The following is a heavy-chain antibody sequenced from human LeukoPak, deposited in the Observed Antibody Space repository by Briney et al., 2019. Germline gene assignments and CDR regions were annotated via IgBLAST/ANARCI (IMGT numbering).Heavy chain of an antibody. CDR1: GSSFSSYA. CDR3: GRPTKYWLVRGNGVDV. D-gene: IGHD6-19*01. CDR2: IDAGGGDT. J-gene: IGHJ6*02. V-gene: IGHV3-23*01. Sequence: GPSLRLSCAASGSSFSSYAVTCVSQAPGKGLGWASSIDAGGGDTYHSDSVKGRFTISRDNSMNTLYLQMNSLRADDTAVYYCGRPTKYWLVRGNGVDVWGQGTTVTVSS.